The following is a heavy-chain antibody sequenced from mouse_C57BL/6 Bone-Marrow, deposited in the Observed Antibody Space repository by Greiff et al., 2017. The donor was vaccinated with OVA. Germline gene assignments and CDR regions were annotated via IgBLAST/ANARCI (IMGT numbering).Heavy chain of an antibody. D-gene: IGHD1-2*01. J-gene: IGHJ2*01. Sequence: EVQLVESGAELVRPGASVKLSCTASGFNIKDDYMHWVKQRPEQGLEWIGWIDPENGDTEYASKFQGKATITADTSSNTAYLQLSSLTSEDTAVYYCTTPEIYGLDYWGQGTTLTVSS. CDR3: TTPEIYGLDY. CDR1: GFNIKDDY. V-gene: IGHV14-4*01. CDR2: IDPENGDT.